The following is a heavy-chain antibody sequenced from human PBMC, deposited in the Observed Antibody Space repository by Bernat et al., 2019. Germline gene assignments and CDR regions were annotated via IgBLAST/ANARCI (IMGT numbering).Heavy chain of an antibody. CDR2: ISSSSSTI. D-gene: IGHD5-18*01. CDR1: GFTFSSYS. Sequence: VQLVESGGGVVQPGRSLRLSCAASGFTFSSYSMNWVRQAPGKGLEWVSYISSSSSTIYYADSVKGRFTISRDNAKNSLYLQMNSLRAEDTAVYYCARDTVDTAMAIYYYYYYGMDVWGQGTTVTVSS. J-gene: IGHJ6*02. V-gene: IGHV3-48*01. CDR3: ARDTVDTAMAIYYYYYYGMDV.